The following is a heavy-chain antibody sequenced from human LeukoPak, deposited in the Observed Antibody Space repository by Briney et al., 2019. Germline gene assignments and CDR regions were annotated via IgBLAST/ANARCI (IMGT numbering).Heavy chain of an antibody. CDR1: GFTFSSHW. CDR3: AKGEKWDVTPFDY. D-gene: IGHD1-26*01. J-gene: IGHJ4*02. Sequence: GGSLRLSCAASGFTFSSHWMHWVRQAPGKGLVWVSGISTDGSRPRYADSVNGRFTISRDNSKNTLYLQVNSLRAEDTAVYYCAKGEKWDVTPFDYWGQGTLVTVSS. CDR2: ISTDGSRP. V-gene: IGHV3-74*01.